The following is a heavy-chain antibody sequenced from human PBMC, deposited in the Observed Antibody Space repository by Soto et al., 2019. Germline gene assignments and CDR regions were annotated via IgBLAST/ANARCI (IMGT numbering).Heavy chain of an antibody. CDR3: ATSVGAIGYRFFKMDV. Sequence: GASVKVSCKASGYTFNTYAITWVRPAPGPGLEWMGWISGYNGNTNYAQTLQGRGTMTTDTSTSTVYMHLSSLKSEDTASYCGATSVGAIGYRFFKMDVWGQGTTVTVSA. CDR2: ISGYNGNT. D-gene: IGHD5-12*01. V-gene: IGHV1-18*01. J-gene: IGHJ6*01. CDR1: GYTFNTYA.